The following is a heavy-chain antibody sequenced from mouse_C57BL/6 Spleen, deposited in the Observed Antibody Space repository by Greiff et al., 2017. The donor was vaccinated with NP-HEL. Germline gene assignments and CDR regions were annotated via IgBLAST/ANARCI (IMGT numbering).Heavy chain of an antibody. CDR3: TRTVVPSFDV. CDR2: ISSGGDYS. J-gene: IGHJ1*03. Sequence: EVQVVESGEGLVKPGGSLKLSCAASGFTFSSYAMSWVRQTPEKRLEWVAYISSGGDYSYYADTVTGRFTISSDNARNTLYLHMSSLKSEDTAMYYCTRTVVPSFDVWGTGTTVTVSS. D-gene: IGHD1-1*01. V-gene: IGHV5-9-1*02. CDR1: GFTFSSYA.